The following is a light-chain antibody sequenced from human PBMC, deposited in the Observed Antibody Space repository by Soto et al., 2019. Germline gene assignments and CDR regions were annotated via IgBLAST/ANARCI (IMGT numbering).Light chain of an antibody. V-gene: IGKV1-39*01. CDR3: QQTYRVPDT. CDR2: AAT. Sequence: DIQMTQSPSSMSASVGDRVTITCRASQSIGTYLNWYHHKPGKAPNLLIYAATTLQTGVPSRFSGSGCGTDFTLTSSSVQPEDFATYYCQQTYRVPDTFGQGTKLEI. J-gene: IGKJ2*01. CDR1: QSIGTY.